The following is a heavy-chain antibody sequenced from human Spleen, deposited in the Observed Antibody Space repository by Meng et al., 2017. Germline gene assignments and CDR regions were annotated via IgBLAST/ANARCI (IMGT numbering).Heavy chain of an antibody. D-gene: IGHD6-19*01. J-gene: IGHJ4*02. CDR1: GASISSSSYY. V-gene: IGHV4-39*01. CDR2: IYYGGST. Sequence: QLQLQDSGPRLVKPSETLSLTAPVPGASISSSSYYWGWIRQPPGKGLEWIGNIYYGGSTYYNPSLKSRVTISVDTSKNQFSLKLSSVTAADTAVYYCARRVSSGWYFGRIDYWGQGTLVTVSS. CDR3: ARRVSSGWYFGRIDY.